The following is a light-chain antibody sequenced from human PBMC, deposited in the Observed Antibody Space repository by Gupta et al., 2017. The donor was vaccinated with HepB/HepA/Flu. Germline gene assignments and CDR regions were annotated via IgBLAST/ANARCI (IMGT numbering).Light chain of an antibody. CDR2: AAS. CDR1: QPIVNF. CDR3: QHSDSTPST. V-gene: IGKV1-39*01. Sequence: DIQITHSPSSLSASIGDRLTITCRASQPIVNFLNWYQQKPGKAPKILIYAASIFQGRVPSRFSRSGSGTDFTLTISSRQAEDFATYCCQHSDSTPSTFGDGTKVEIK. J-gene: IGKJ3*01.